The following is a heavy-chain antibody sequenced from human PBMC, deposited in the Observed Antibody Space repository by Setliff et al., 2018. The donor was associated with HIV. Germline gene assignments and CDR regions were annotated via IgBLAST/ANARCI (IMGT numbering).Heavy chain of an antibody. CDR2: IYSTGST. D-gene: IGHD4-17*01. J-gene: IGHJ4*02. CDR3: AKGAGFYGDYTFDH. V-gene: IGHV4-59*11. CDR1: GPSINIRY. Sequence: TLSLTCTVSGPSINIRYWSWIRQSPGKGFEWIGYIYSTGSTNYNPSLQSRVTIPMVASRNQFPLKVTSVTAADTAVYYCAKGAGFYGDYTFDHWGQGRQVTVSS.